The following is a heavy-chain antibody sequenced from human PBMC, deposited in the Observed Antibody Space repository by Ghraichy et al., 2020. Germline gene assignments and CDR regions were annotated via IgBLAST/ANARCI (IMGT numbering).Heavy chain of an antibody. V-gene: IGHV4-39*01. D-gene: IGHD3-22*01. CDR3: ARHETAEAYYYDSSEANWFDP. CDR2: IYYSGST. J-gene: IGHJ5*02. CDR1: GGSISSSSYY. Sequence: SETLSLTCTVSGGSISSSSYYWGWIRQPPGKGLEWIGSIYYSGSTYYNPSLKSRVTISVDTSKNQFSLKLSSVTAADTAVYYCARHETAEAYYYDSSEANWFDPWGQGTLVTVSS.